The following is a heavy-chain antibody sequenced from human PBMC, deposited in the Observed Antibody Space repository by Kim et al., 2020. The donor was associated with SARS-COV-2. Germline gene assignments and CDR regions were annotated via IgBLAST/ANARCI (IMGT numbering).Heavy chain of an antibody. J-gene: IGHJ5*02. D-gene: IGHD3-16*01. CDR2: IYHSGST. Sequence: SETLSLTCAVSGGSISSGGYSWSWIRQPPGKGLEWIGYIYHSGSTYYNPSLKSRVTISVDRSKNQFSLKLSSVTAADTAVYYCARGWGWNNWFDPWGQGTLVTVSS. CDR1: GGSISSGGYS. V-gene: IGHV4-30-2*01. CDR3: ARGWGWNNWFDP.